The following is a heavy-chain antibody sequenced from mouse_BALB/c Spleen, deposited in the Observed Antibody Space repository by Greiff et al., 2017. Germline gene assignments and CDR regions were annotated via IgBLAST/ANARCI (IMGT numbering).Heavy chain of an antibody. J-gene: IGHJ4*01. CDR3: ARWALGYAMDY. CDR2: ISSGSSTI. D-gene: IGHD3-1*01. V-gene: IGHV5-17*02. CDR1: GFTFSSFG. Sequence: EVNVVESGGGLVQPGGSRKLSCAASGFTFSSFGMHWVRQAPEKGLEWVAYISSGSSTIYYADTVKGRFTISRDNPKNTLFLQMTSLRSEDTAMYYCARWALGYAMDYWGQGTSVTVSS.